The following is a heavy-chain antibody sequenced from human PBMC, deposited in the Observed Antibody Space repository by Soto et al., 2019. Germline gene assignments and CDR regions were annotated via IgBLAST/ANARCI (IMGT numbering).Heavy chain of an antibody. J-gene: IGHJ4*02. CDR1: GYNFAGYW. V-gene: IGHV5-51*01. D-gene: IGHD3-10*01. CDR2: IYPSNSDT. Sequence: GPAVKLSCEGSGYNFAGYWIARVRQMPGKGLELMGIIYPSNSDTRYRPSFQGQVTISADTSISSAYRQWSSLRASDTAMYYGARGGVSTRTFDYWGQGSPVTVSS. CDR3: ARGGVSTRTFDY.